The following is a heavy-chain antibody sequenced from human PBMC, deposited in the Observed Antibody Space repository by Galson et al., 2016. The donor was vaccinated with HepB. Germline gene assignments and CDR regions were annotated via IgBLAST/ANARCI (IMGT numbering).Heavy chain of an antibody. J-gene: IGHJ3*02. Sequence: SLRLSCATSGFTFSSLALHWVRQAPGKGLEWVTAISYDGRKRYYADSVKGRFSISRDDSKNTLYLEMNSLRAEDTAVYYCARDFFRPTGALDIWGQGTMVTVSS. CDR2: ISYDGRKR. V-gene: IGHV3-30*04. CDR1: GFTFSSLA. CDR3: ARDFFRPTGALDI. D-gene: IGHD2/OR15-2a*01.